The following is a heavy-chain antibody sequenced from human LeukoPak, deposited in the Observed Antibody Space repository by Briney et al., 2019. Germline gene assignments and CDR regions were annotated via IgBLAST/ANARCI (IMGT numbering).Heavy chain of an antibody. D-gene: IGHD1-20*01. V-gene: IGHV4-38-2*02. CDR2: IYHSGST. CDR3: ARGRSGGREITGGHHFDY. Sequence: SETLSLTCTVSGYSISSGYYWGWIRQPPGKGLEWIGSIYHSGSTYYNPSLKSRVTISVDTSKNQFSLKLSSVTAADTAVYYCARGRSGGREITGGHHFDYWGQGTLVTVSS. CDR1: GYSISSGYY. J-gene: IGHJ4*02.